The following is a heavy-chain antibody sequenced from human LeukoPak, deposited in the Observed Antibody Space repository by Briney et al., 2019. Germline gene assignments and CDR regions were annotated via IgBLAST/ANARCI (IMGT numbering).Heavy chain of an antibody. CDR2: IYHSGST. CDR1: GVSISSGGYY. J-gene: IGHJ4*02. V-gene: IGHV4-30-2*01. Sequence: SQTLSLTCTVSGVSISSGGYYWSWIRQPPGKGLEWIGYIYHSGSTYYNPSLKSRVTISVDRSKNQFSLKLSSVTAADTAVYYCARSYSFDYWGQGTLVTVSS. D-gene: IGHD1-26*01. CDR3: ARSYSFDY.